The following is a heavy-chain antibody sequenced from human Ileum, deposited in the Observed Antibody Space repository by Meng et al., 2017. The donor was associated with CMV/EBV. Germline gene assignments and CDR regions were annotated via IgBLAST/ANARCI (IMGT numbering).Heavy chain of an antibody. J-gene: IGHJ6*02. CDR1: GFIFNRYC. CDR3: ARGNDFRYGMDA. Sequence: GGSLRLSCEASGFIFNRYCMNWVRQAPGKGLEWVSSISRGYTYYADSLKGRLIISGDNAKNSVYLQMNSLRAEDTAVYYCARGNDFRYGMDAWGQGTTVTVSS. V-gene: IGHV3-21*06. D-gene: IGHD3-3*01. CDR2: ISRGYT.